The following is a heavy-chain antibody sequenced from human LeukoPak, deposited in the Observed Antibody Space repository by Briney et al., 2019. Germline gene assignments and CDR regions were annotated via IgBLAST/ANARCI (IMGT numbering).Heavy chain of an antibody. CDR1: GGSFSGYY. J-gene: IGHJ4*02. V-gene: IGHV4-34*01. CDR3: ARAGRYGWNLGYYFDY. D-gene: IGHD1-7*01. Sequence: PSETLSLTCAVYGGSFSGYYWSWIRQPPGKGLEWIGEINHSGSTNYNPSLKSRVTISVDTSKNQFSLKLSSVTAADTAVYYCARAGRYGWNLGYYFDYWGQGTLVTVSS. CDR2: INHSGST.